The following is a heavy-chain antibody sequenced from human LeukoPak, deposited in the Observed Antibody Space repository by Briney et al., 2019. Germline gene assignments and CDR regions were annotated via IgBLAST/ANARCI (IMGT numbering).Heavy chain of an antibody. CDR3: ARSHYDILTGYRPYFDY. V-gene: IGHV3-30*19. D-gene: IGHD3-9*01. J-gene: IGHJ4*02. CDR2: ISYDGSNK. CDR1: GFTFSSYG. Sequence: PGGSLRLSCAASGFTFSSYGMHWVRQAPGKGLEWVAVISYDGSNKYYADSVKGRFTISRDNSKNTLYLQMNSLRAEDTAVYYCARSHYDILTGYRPYFDYWGQGTLVTVSS.